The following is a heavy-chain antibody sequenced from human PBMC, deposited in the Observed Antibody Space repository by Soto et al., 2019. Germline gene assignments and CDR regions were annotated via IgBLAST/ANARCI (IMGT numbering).Heavy chain of an antibody. V-gene: IGHV4-61*01. CDR2: IYYSGST. D-gene: IGHD3-16*02. CDR3: ARDHSYDYVWGSYRYLDY. CDR1: GGSVSSGSYY. Sequence: SETLSLTCTVSGGSVSSGSYYWSWIRQPPGKGLEWIGYIYYSGSTNYNPSLKSRVTISVDTSKNQFSLKLSSVTAADTAVYYCARDHSYDYVWGSYRYLDYWGQGTLVTVSS. J-gene: IGHJ4*02.